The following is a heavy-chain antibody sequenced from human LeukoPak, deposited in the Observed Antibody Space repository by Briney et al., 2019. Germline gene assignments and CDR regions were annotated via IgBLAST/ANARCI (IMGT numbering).Heavy chain of an antibody. D-gene: IGHD7-27*01. J-gene: IGHJ4*02. V-gene: IGHV1-69*04. Sequence: SVKVSCKASGYTFTSYHINWVRQAPGQGLEWMGRIIPILGIANYAQKFQGRVTITADKSTNTAYMELSSLRSEGTAVYYCARGATGDDYFDYWGQGTLVTVAS. CDR1: GYTFTSYH. CDR2: IIPILGIA. CDR3: ARGATGDDYFDY.